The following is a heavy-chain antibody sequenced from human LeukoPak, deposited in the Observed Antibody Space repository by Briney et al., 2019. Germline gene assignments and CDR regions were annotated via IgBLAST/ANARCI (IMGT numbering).Heavy chain of an antibody. CDR3: ARALDRFCSGGTCYDFDS. J-gene: IGHJ4*02. D-gene: IGHD2-15*01. V-gene: IGHV1-69*06. CDR2: IIPIFGTA. Sequence: GASVKDSCKASGGTFSSYAISWVRQAPGQGLEWMGGIIPIFGTANYAQKFQGRVTITADKSTSTAYMELSSLISDDTANYYCARALDRFCSGGTCYDFDSWGQGTLVTVSS. CDR1: GGTFSSYA.